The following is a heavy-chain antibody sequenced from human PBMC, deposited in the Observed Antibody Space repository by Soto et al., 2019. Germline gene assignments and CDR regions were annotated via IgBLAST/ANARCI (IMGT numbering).Heavy chain of an antibody. D-gene: IGHD2-15*01. V-gene: IGHV5-10-1*01. J-gene: IGHJ4*02. CDR3: ARLNVPALYCSGGSCYSYHFDY. Sequence: GESLKISCKGSGYSFTSYWISWVRQMPGKGLEWMGRIDPSDSYTNYSPSFQGHVTISADKSISTAYLQWSSLKASDTAMYYCARLNVPALYCSGGSCYSYHFDYWGQGTLVTVSS. CDR1: GYSFTSYW. CDR2: IDPSDSYT.